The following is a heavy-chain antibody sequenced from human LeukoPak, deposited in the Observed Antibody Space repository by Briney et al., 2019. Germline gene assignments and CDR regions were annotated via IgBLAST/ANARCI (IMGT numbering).Heavy chain of an antibody. CDR2: ISSSGSTI. CDR3: ARVGDGYHMVHAFDI. V-gene: IGHV3-48*03. J-gene: IGHJ3*02. Sequence: PGGSLRLSCAASGFTFSSYEMNWVRQAPGKGLEWVSYISSSGSTIYYADSVKGRFTISRDNAKNSLYLQMNSLRAEDTAVYYCARVGDGYHMVHAFDIWGQGTMVTVSS. D-gene: IGHD5-24*01. CDR1: GFTFSSYE.